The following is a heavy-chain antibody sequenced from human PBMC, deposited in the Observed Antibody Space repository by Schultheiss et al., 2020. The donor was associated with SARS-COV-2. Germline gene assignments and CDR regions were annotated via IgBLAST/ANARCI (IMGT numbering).Heavy chain of an antibody. Sequence: LSLTCTVSGSSISGYFWTWIRQPPGKGLEQVGNIYYTGITKYSPSLKSRVTISVDTSKKQFSLRLGSVTAADTAVYYCARDQDYGRNAFDIWGQGTMVTVSS. CDR1: GSSISGYF. D-gene: IGHD4/OR15-4a*01. CDR3: ARDQDYGRNAFDI. J-gene: IGHJ3*02. V-gene: IGHV4-59*01. CDR2: IYYTGIT.